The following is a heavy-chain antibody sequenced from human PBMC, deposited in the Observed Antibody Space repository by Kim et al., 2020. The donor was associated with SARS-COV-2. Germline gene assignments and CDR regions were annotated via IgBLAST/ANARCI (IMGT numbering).Heavy chain of an antibody. CDR2: ISAYNGNT. Sequence: ASVKVSCKASGYTFTSYGISWVRQAPGQGLEWMGWISAYNGNTNYAQKLQGRVTMTTDTSTSTAYMELRSLRSDDTAVYYCARHSSGWYAPMVYYYYGMDVWGQGTTVTVSS. D-gene: IGHD6-19*01. V-gene: IGHV1-18*01. CDR1: GYTFTSYG. CDR3: ARHSSGWYAPMVYYYYGMDV. J-gene: IGHJ6*02.